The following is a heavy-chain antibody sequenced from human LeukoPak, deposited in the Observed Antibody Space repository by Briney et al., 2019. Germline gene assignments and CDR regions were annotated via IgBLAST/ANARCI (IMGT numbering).Heavy chain of an antibody. V-gene: IGHV3-30*04. J-gene: IGHJ4*02. CDR3: ARDLVGGLWFGDLGCFDY. CDR2: ISYDGRNK. D-gene: IGHD3-10*01. Sequence: PGRSLRLSCAASGFTFSSYAMHWVRQAPGKGLAGVAVISYDGRNKYYADSVKGRFTISRDNSKNTLYLQMNSLRAEDTAVYYCARDLVGGLWFGDLGCFDYWGQGTLVTVSS. CDR1: GFTFSSYA.